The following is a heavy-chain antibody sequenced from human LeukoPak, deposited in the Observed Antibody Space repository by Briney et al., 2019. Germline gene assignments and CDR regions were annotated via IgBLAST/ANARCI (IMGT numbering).Heavy chain of an antibody. Sequence: GGSLRLSCAASGFTFSSYAMSWVRQAPGKGLEWVSAISGSGGSTYYADSVKGRFTISRDNSKNTLYLQMNSLRAEDTAVYYCAKTSGLYCSGGSCYKSRWGYFDYWGQGTLVTVSS. D-gene: IGHD2-15*01. CDR1: GFTFSSYA. V-gene: IGHV3-23*01. CDR2: ISGSGGST. CDR3: AKTSGLYCSGGSCYKSRWGYFDY. J-gene: IGHJ4*02.